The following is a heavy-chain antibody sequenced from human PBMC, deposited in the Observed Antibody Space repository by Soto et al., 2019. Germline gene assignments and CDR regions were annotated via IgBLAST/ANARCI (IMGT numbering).Heavy chain of an antibody. CDR2: ISGSGGGT. Sequence: GGSLSLSCAASGFTFSSYAMSWVRQAPGKGLEWVSAISGSGGGTNYADSVKGRFTISRDNSKNTLYLQMNSLRAEDTVVYYCARDQRGYSYGRFDYWGQGTLVTVSS. D-gene: IGHD5-18*01. CDR1: GFTFSSYA. J-gene: IGHJ4*02. CDR3: ARDQRGYSYGRFDY. V-gene: IGHV3-23*01.